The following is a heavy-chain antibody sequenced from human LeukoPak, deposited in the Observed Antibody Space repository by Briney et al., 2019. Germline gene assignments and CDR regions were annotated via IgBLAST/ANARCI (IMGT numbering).Heavy chain of an antibody. J-gene: IGHJ3*02. Sequence: PSETLSLTCTVSGYSISSGYYWGWIRQPPGKGLEWIGSIYHSGSTYYNPSLKSRVTISVDTSKNQFSLKLSSVTAADTAVYYCGRALGGIAAATAYYDSSGYYYVDAFDIWGQGTMVTVSS. V-gene: IGHV4-38-2*02. CDR3: GRALGGIAAATAYYDSSGYYYVDAFDI. CDR1: GYSISSGYY. D-gene: IGHD3-22*01. CDR2: IYHSGST.